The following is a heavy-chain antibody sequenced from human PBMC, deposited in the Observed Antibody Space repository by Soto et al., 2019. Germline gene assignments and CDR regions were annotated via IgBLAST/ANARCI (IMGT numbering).Heavy chain of an antibody. V-gene: IGHV1-18*01. CDR2: ISAYNGNR. CDR3: ARSPIAATGSLDY. CDR1: GYTFFNYG. D-gene: IGHD6-6*01. J-gene: IGHJ4*02. Sequence: QVQLVQSGAEVKNPGASVKVSCKASGYTFFNYGITWVRQAPEKGLEWMGWISAYNGNRNYAPKFQGRVTMTTDTSTSTAYMELRTLRSDVTAVYYCARSPIAATGSLDYWGQGTLVTVSS.